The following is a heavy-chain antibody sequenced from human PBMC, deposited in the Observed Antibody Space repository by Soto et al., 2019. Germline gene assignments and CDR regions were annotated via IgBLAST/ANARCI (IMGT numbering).Heavy chain of an antibody. CDR3: AKDSSEYSGYDGFDY. J-gene: IGHJ4*02. CDR2: ISWNSGSI. CDR1: GFTFDDYA. V-gene: IGHV3-9*01. D-gene: IGHD5-12*01. Sequence: GGSLRLSCAASGFTFDDYAMHWVRQAPGKGLEWVSGISWNSGSIGYADSVKGRFTISRDNAKNSLYLQMNSLRAEDTALYYCAKDSSEYSGYDGFDYWGQGSLVTVSS.